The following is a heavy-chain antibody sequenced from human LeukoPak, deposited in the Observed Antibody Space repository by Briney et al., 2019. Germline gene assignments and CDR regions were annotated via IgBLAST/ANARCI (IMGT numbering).Heavy chain of an antibody. CDR1: GDSVSSNSVA. D-gene: IGHD2-8*01. Sequence: SQTLSLTCAISGDSVSSNSVAWNWIRQSPSRGPEWLGGTYYRSKWYIDYADSVKSRITISPDTSKNQFSLQLNSMTPEDTAIYYCARGRVSAFDIWGQGTMVTVSS. V-gene: IGHV6-1*01. J-gene: IGHJ3*02. CDR2: TYYRSKWYI. CDR3: ARGRVSAFDI.